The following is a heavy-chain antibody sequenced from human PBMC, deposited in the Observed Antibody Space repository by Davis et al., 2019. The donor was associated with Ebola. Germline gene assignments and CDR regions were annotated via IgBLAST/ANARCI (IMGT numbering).Heavy chain of an antibody. J-gene: IGHJ3*02. CDR1: GYTFTSYG. D-gene: IGHD2-2*01. CDR2: ISAYNGNT. V-gene: IGHV1-18*04. Sequence: ASVKVSCKASGYTFTSYGISWVRQAPGQGLEWMGWISAYNGNTNYAQKLQGRVTMTTDTSTSTAYMELRSLRSDDTAVYYCARGVGYCISTSCPVFAFDIWGQGTMVTVSS. CDR3: ARGVGYCISTSCPVFAFDI.